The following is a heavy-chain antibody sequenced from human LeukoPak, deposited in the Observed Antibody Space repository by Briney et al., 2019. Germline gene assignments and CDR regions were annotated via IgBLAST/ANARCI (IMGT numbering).Heavy chain of an antibody. CDR2: IYYSGST. CDR1: GGSISSSSYY. CDR3: ARPGTGGGAFDI. D-gene: IGHD2-8*02. V-gene: IGHV4-39*01. J-gene: IGHJ3*02. Sequence: SETLSLTCTVSGGSISSSSYYWGWIRRPPGKGLEWIGSIYYSGSTYYNPSLKSRVTISVDTSKNQFSLKLSSVTAADTAVYYCARPGTGGGAFDIWGQGTMVTVSS.